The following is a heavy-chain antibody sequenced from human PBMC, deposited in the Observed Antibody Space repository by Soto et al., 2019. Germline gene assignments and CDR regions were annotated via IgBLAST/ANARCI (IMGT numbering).Heavy chain of an antibody. D-gene: IGHD3-22*01. CDR2: INAGNGNT. Sequence: QVQLVQSGAEVKKPGASVKVSCKASGYTFTSYAMHWVRQAPGQRLEWMGWINAGNGNTKYSQKFQGRVTITRDTSASTAYMEMSSLRSEYTAVYYCAKDYYDSSGYYPPALLFDYWGQGTLVTVSS. J-gene: IGHJ4*02. CDR1: GYTFTSYA. CDR3: AKDYYDSSGYYPPALLFDY. V-gene: IGHV1-3*01.